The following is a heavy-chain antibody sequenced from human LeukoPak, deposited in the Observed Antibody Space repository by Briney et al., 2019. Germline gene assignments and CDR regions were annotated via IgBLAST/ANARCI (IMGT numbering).Heavy chain of an antibody. V-gene: IGHV4-59*01. Sequence: SETLSLTCTVSGGSISSYYWSWIRQPPGKGLEWIGYIYYSGSTNYNPSLKSRVTISVDTSKNQFSLKLSSVTAADTAVYYCARAPWGRGHDYWGQGTLVTVSS. D-gene: IGHD3-16*01. J-gene: IGHJ4*02. CDR1: GGSISSYY. CDR2: IYYSGST. CDR3: ARAPWGRGHDY.